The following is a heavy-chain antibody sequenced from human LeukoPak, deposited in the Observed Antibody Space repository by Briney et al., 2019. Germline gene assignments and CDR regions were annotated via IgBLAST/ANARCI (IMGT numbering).Heavy chain of an antibody. Sequence: SVEVSCKASGGTFSSYTISWVRQAPGQGLEWMGRIIPILGIANYAQKFQGRVTITADKSTSTAYMELSSLRSEDTAVYYCARTTTVTREYFQHWGQGTLVTVSS. CDR2: IIPILGIA. J-gene: IGHJ1*01. CDR1: GGTFSSYT. CDR3: ARTTTVTREYFQH. V-gene: IGHV1-69*02. D-gene: IGHD4-11*01.